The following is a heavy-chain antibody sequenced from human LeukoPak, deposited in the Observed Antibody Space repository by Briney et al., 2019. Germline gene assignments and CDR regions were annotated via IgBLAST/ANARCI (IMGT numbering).Heavy chain of an antibody. Sequence: SEILSLTCTVSGGSISSGGYYWSWLRPHPGTGLEWIVYIYYSGSTYYNPSRKSRVTISVDTSKNQFSLKLSSVTAADTAVYYCARVGPTIVVVPAHYYYYYYMDVWGKGTTVTVSS. V-gene: IGHV4-31*03. J-gene: IGHJ6*03. CDR1: GGSISSGGYY. CDR2: IYYSGST. D-gene: IGHD2-2*01. CDR3: ARVGPTIVVVPAHYYYYYYMDV.